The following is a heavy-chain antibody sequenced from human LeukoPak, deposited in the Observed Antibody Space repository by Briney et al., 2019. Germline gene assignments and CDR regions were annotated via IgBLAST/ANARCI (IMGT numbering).Heavy chain of an antibody. Sequence: GGSLRLSCAASGFTFSSYAMSWVRQAPGKGLEWVSAMSGDGDYTYYADSVKGRFTISRDNSKNTLYLQINSLRAEDTGVYHCAKEVLDYEIPYWYFDLWGLGTLVTVSS. D-gene: IGHD4-17*01. V-gene: IGHV3-23*01. CDR2: MSGDGDYT. CDR3: AKEVLDYEIPYWYFDL. J-gene: IGHJ2*01. CDR1: GFTFSSYA.